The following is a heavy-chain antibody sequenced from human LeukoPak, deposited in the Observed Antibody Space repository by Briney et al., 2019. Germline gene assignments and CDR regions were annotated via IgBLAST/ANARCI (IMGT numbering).Heavy chain of an antibody. Sequence: GGSLRLSRAASGFTFSSYWMHWVRQAPGKGLVWVSRISGDGSSTSYADSVKGRFTISRDNAKNTLYLQMNSLRAEDTAVYYCARVPRYCSSTSCYKWGQGTLVTVSS. CDR3: ARVPRYCSSTSCYK. CDR1: GFTFSSYW. D-gene: IGHD2-2*02. CDR2: ISGDGSST. V-gene: IGHV3-74*01. J-gene: IGHJ4*02.